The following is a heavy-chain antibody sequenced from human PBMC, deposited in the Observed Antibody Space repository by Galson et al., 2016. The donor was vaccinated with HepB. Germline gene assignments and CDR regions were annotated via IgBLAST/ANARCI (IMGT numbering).Heavy chain of an antibody. V-gene: IGHV6-1*01. CDR1: GDGVSSNSAT. J-gene: IGHJ6*02. Sequence: CAISGDGVSSNSATWNWIRQSPSRGLEWLGRTYYRSKWYKDYAVSVKSRITINADTSKNQFSLQLNSVTPEDTAVYYCARLVTTVIYYYYGMDVWGQGTAVTVSS. CDR2: TYYRSKWYK. D-gene: IGHD4-11*01. CDR3: ARLVTTVIYYYYGMDV.